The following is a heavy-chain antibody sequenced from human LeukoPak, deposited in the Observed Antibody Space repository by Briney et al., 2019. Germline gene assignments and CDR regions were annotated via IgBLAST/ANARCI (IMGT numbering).Heavy chain of an antibody. Sequence: GGSFXXXYWXXXRXXXXXXXXXIGXINRPGITKYNPSLESRVTISLDTSKNQFSLRLTSATAADTAMYYCARSEDCGSSSCYWFGPWGQGTLVTVSS. CDR1: GGSFXXXY. CDR2: INRPGIT. V-gene: IGHV4-34*01. CDR3: ARSEDCGSSSCYWFGP. J-gene: IGHJ5*02. D-gene: IGHD2-2*01.